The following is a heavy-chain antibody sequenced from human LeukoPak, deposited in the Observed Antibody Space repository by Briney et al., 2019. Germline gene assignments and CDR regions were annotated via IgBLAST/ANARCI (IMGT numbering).Heavy chain of an antibody. Sequence: ASVKVSCKASGYTFTSYAMHWVRQAPGQGLEWMGWIIPNGDTNYPQKLQGRVAITRDTSVSTAYMDLSRLTSDDTAVYYCARDRYGDGFAHFDYWGQGALVTVSS. CDR1: GYTFTSYA. V-gene: IGHV1-2*02. CDR2: IIPNGDT. CDR3: ARDRYGDGFAHFDY. J-gene: IGHJ4*02. D-gene: IGHD4-17*01.